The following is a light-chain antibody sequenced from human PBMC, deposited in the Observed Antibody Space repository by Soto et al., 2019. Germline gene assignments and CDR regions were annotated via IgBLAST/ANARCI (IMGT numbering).Light chain of an antibody. Sequence: DVVMTQSPLSLPVTLGQPASISCRSSRSRVYSDGNAYLNWFHQRPGQSPRRLIYKASNRDSGVPDRFSGSGSGTDFTLHINRVEAEDVGVYYCMQGTHWPPTFGRGTRAEIE. CDR1: RSRVYSDGNAY. V-gene: IGKV2-30*01. CDR2: KAS. J-gene: IGKJ1*01. CDR3: MQGTHWPPT.